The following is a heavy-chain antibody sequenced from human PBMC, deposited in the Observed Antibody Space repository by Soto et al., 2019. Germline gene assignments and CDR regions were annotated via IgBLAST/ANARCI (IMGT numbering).Heavy chain of an antibody. D-gene: IGHD6-13*01. J-gene: IGHJ4*02. Sequence: GGSLRLSCAASGFTFDDYAMHWVRQAPGKGREWVSAISGSGGSTYYADSVKGRFTISRDNSKNTLYLQMNSLRAEDTAVYYCAKDLSRIAAAINDYWGQGTLVTVSS. CDR2: ISGSGGST. V-gene: IGHV3-23*01. CDR3: AKDLSRIAAAINDY. CDR1: GFTFDDYA.